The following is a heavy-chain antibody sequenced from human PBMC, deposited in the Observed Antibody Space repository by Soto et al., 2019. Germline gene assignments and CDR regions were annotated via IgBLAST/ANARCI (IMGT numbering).Heavy chain of an antibody. D-gene: IGHD2-15*01. V-gene: IGHV4-39*01. Sequence: SETLSLTCTVSGGSISSSSYYWGWIRQPPGKGLEWIGSIYYSGSTYYNPSLKSRVTISVDTSKNQFSLKLSSVTAADTAVYYCARLRESKNSRYCSGGSCYGFFPWGQGTLVTVSS. J-gene: IGHJ5*02. CDR1: GGSISSSSYY. CDR3: ARLRESKNSRYCSGGSCYGFFP. CDR2: IYYSGST.